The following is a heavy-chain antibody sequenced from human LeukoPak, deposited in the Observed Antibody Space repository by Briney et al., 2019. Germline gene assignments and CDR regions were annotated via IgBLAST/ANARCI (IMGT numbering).Heavy chain of an antibody. V-gene: IGHV4-59*01. CDR2: IYYSGST. J-gene: IGHJ4*02. Sequence: SETLSLTCTVSGGSITSYYWSWIRQPPGKGLECIGYIYYSGSTNYNPSLKSRVTISVDTSKNQFSLRLSSVTAADTAVYYCARAPAAAANAGFDYWGQGTLVTVSS. D-gene: IGHD6-13*01. CDR3: ARAPAAAANAGFDY. CDR1: GGSITSYY.